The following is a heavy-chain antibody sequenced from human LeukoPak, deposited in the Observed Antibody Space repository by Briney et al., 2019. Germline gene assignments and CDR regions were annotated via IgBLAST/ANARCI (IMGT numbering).Heavy chain of an antibody. CDR1: GGSFSGYY. CDR2: INHSRST. J-gene: IGHJ4*02. V-gene: IGHV4-34*01. CDR3: AREGIAAPDFDY. D-gene: IGHD6-13*01. Sequence: SETLSLTCAVYGGSFSGYYWSWIRQPPGKGLEWIGEINHSRSTNYNPSLKSRVTISVDTSKNQFSLKLSSVTAADTAVYYCAREGIAAPDFDYWGQGTLVTVSS.